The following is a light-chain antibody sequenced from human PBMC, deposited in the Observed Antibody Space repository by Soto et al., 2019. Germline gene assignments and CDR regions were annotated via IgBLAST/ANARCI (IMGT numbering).Light chain of an antibody. J-gene: IGLJ3*02. CDR1: SSDVGAYNY. CDR2: VVN. CDR3: SSYAGSSWV. Sequence: QSVLTQPPSASGSPGQSVTISCTGTSSDVGAYNYVSWYQQHPGKAPKLMIYVVNKRPSGVPYRFSGSKSGNAASLTVSGVQGEDEADYYCSSYAGSSWVFGGGTKLTVL. V-gene: IGLV2-8*01.